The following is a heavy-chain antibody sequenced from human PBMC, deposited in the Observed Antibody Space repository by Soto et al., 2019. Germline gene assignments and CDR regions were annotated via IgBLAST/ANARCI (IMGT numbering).Heavy chain of an antibody. CDR3: AKIAVALLTPPETGY. CDR1: GFTFSSYG. V-gene: IGHV3-30*18. CDR2: ISYDGSNK. D-gene: IGHD6-19*01. Sequence: GGSLRLSCAASGFTFSSYGMHWVRQAPGKGLEWVAVISYDGSNKYYADSVKGRFTISRDNSKNTLYLQMNSLRAEDTAVYYCAKIAVALLTPPETGYWGQGTLVTVSS. J-gene: IGHJ4*02.